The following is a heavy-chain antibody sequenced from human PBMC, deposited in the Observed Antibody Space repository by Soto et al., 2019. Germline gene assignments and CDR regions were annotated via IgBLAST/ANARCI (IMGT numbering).Heavy chain of an antibody. CDR3: ARGLDYSNYFDY. D-gene: IGHD4-4*01. Sequence: QVQLQQWGAGLFKPSETLSLTCAVYGGSFSGYYWSWIRQPPGKGLEWIGEINHSGSTNYNPSLKSRVTISVDTSKNQFSLKLSSVTAADTAVYYCARGLDYSNYFDYWGQGTLVTVSS. V-gene: IGHV4-34*01. J-gene: IGHJ4*02. CDR2: INHSGST. CDR1: GGSFSGYY.